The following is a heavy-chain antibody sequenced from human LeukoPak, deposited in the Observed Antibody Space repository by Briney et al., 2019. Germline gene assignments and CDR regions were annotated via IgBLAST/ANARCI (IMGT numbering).Heavy chain of an antibody. CDR2: VSGSGGST. CDR3: AKVIGSGSPSAGAFDY. CDR1: GFTFSSYA. Sequence: GGSLRLSCAASGFTFSSYAMSWVRQAPGKGLEWVSAVSGSGGSTYYADSVKGRFTISRDNSKNTLYLQMNSLRAEDTAVYYCAKVIGSGSPSAGAFDYWGQGTLVTVSS. J-gene: IGHJ4*02. D-gene: IGHD1-26*01. V-gene: IGHV3-23*01.